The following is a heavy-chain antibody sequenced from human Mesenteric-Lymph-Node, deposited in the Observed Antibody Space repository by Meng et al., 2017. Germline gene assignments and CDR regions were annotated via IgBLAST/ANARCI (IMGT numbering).Heavy chain of an antibody. Sequence: LQGSGPGVGKPSETLSPTCTTSGGSCISTSPYWGWVRQPPGKGLDWIGSINYRGSTNYNPSLKSRISMSVDMSKNQFSLKVNSVTAADTAIYYCVISSHNWGQGTLVTVSS. J-gene: IGHJ4*02. D-gene: IGHD3-3*02. V-gene: IGHV4-39*07. CDR2: INYRGST. CDR3: VISSHN. CDR1: GGSCISTSPY.